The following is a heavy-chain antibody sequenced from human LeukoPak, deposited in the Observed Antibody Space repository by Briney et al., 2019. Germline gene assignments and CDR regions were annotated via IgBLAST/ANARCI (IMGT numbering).Heavy chain of an antibody. J-gene: IGHJ3*02. V-gene: IGHV1-69*05. CDR1: GGTFSSYA. CDR3: ASSPTIPRRRAFDI. Sequence: ASVKVSCKASGGTFSSYAISWVRQAPGQGLEWMGGIIPIFGTANYAQKFQGRVTITTDESTSTAYMELSSLRSEDTAVYYCASSPTIPRRRAFDIWGQGTMVTVSS. D-gene: IGHD3-3*01. CDR2: IIPIFGTA.